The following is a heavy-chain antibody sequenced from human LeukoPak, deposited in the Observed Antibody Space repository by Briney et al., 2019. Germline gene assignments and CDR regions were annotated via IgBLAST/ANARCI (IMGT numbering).Heavy chain of an antibody. J-gene: IGHJ4*02. CDR1: GFTFSSYA. Sequence: PGGSLRLSCAASGFTFSSYAMSWVRQASRRRVEWVSAISGSGGSTYYADSVKGRFTISRDNSKNTLYLQMNSLRAEDTAVYYCAKSDYYDSSGHPSSFEYWGQGTLVTVSS. CDR3: AKSDYYDSSGHPSSFEY. CDR2: ISGSGGST. D-gene: IGHD3-22*01. V-gene: IGHV3-23*01.